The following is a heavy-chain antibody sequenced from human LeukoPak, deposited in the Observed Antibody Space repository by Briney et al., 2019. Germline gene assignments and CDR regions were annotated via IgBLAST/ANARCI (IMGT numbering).Heavy chain of an antibody. CDR1: GGSISSYY. V-gene: IGHV4-59*01. J-gene: IGHJ6*03. CDR3: ARGLSGYYPNYYYYMDV. CDR2: IYYSGST. D-gene: IGHD3-22*01. Sequence: SETLSLTCTVSGGSISSYYWSWIRQPPGKGLEWLGCIYYSGSTNYNPSLKSRVTISVDTSKNQFSLKLSYVTAADTAVYYCARGLSGYYPNYYYYMDVWGKGTTVTVSS.